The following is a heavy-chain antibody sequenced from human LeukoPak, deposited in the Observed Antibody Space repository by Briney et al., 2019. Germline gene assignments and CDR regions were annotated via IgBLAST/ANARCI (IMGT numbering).Heavy chain of an antibody. J-gene: IGHJ6*02. D-gene: IGHD2-15*01. CDR1: GYTFTSYG. V-gene: IGHV1-18*01. CDR2: ISAYNGNT. CDR3: ARDPPRIVVVVAATNYYGMDV. Sequence: GASVKVSCKASGYTFTSYGISWVRQAPGQGLEWMGWISAYNGNTNYAQKLQGRVTMTTDTSTSTAYMELRSLGSDDTAVYYCARDPPRIVVVVAATNYYGMDVWGQGTTVTVSS.